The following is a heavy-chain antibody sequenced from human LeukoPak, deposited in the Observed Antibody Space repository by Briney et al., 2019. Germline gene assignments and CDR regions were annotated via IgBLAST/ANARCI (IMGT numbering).Heavy chain of an antibody. D-gene: IGHD5-18*01. CDR3: ATSGYAYGALDI. CDR1: GYTFTGYY. Sequence: ASVKVSCKASGYTFTGYYIHWVRQAPGQGLEWMGRINPNSGGTNYAQKFQGRVTMTRDTSITTAYMELSRLRSDDTAVYYCATSGYAYGALDIWGQGTMVTVSS. V-gene: IGHV1-2*06. J-gene: IGHJ3*02. CDR2: INPNSGGT.